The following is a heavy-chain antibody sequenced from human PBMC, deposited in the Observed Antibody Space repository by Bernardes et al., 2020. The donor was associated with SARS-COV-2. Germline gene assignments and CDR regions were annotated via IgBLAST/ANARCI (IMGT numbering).Heavy chain of an antibody. D-gene: IGHD2-2*01. Sequence: SETLSLTCAVSGGSISSGGYSWSWIRQPPGKGLEWIGYIYHSGSTYYNPSLKSRVTISVDRSKNQFSLKLSSVTAADTAVYYCARGCSSTSCYGWDWFDPWGQGTLVTVSS. J-gene: IGHJ5*02. CDR2: IYHSGST. CDR1: GGSISSGGYS. CDR3: ARGCSSTSCYGWDWFDP. V-gene: IGHV4-30-2*01.